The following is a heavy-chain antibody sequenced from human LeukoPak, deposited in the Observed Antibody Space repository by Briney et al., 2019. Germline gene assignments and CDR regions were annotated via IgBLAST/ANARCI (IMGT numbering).Heavy chain of an antibody. D-gene: IGHD3/OR15-3a*01. J-gene: IGHJ6*03. V-gene: IGHV4-34*01. CDR2: INHSGST. CDR3: ARGWTLAYYYMDV. Sequence: TSETLSLTCAVSGGSFSGYSWSWIRQPPGKGLEWIGEINHSGSTNYNPSLKSRVTMSVDTFKNQCSLKLSSATAADTAVYYCARGWTLAYYYMDVWGKGTTVTVSS. CDR1: GGSFSGYS.